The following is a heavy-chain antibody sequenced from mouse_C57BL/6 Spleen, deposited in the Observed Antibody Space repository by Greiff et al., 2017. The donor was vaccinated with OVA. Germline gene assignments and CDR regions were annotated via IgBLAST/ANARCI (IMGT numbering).Heavy chain of an antibody. V-gene: IGHV1-26*01. CDR1: GYTFTDYY. D-gene: IGHD4-1*01. J-gene: IGHJ3*01. Sequence: VQLQQSGPELVKPGASVKISCKASGYTFTDYYMNWVKQSHGKSLEWIGDINPNNGGTSYNQKFKGKATLTVDKSSSTAYMELRSLTSEDSAVYYCARQRWDEGFAYWGQGTLVTVSA. CDR2: INPNNGGT. CDR3: ARQRWDEGFAY.